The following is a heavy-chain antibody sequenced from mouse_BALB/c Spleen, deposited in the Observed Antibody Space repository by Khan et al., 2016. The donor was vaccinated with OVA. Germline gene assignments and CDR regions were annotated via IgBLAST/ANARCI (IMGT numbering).Heavy chain of an antibody. V-gene: IGHV14-3*02. CDR1: GFNIKDTY. CDR3: ARPSYDPRDFEV. J-gene: IGHJ1*01. Sequence: MQLEESGAELVKPGASVKLSCTASGFNIKDTYLHWVKQRPEQGLEWIGRIAPANGNTQYDPKFQGKATLTSDTSSNTAYLQLHSLTSEDTSVYYCARPSYDPRDFEVWGAGTTVTVSS. D-gene: IGHD2-3*01. CDR2: IAPANGNT.